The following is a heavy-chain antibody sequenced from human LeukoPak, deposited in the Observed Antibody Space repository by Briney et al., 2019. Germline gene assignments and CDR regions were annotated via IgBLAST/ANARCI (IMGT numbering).Heavy chain of an antibody. J-gene: IGHJ4*02. CDR2: ISYDGSNK. V-gene: IGHV3-30*07. D-gene: IGHD3-16*02. Sequence: PGGSPRLSCAASGFTFSSYAMHWVRQAPCKGLEWVAVISYDGSNKYYADSVKGRFTISRDNSKNTLYLQMNSLRAEDTAVYYCAHRQSHYFDYWGQGTLVTVSS. CDR1: GFTFSSYA. CDR3: AHRQSHYFDY.